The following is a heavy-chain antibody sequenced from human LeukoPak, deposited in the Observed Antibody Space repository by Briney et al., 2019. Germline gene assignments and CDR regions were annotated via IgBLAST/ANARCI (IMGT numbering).Heavy chain of an antibody. CDR2: IYYSGST. Sequence: SETLSLTCTVSGGSISSSSYYWGWIRQPPGKGLEWIGSIYYSGSTYYNPSLKSRVTISVDTSKDQFSLKLSSVTAADTAVYYCARDRVDFWSGQGYYFDYWGQGTLVTVSS. CDR3: ARDRVDFWSGQGYYFDY. V-gene: IGHV4-39*02. CDR1: GGSISSSSYY. J-gene: IGHJ4*02. D-gene: IGHD3-3*01.